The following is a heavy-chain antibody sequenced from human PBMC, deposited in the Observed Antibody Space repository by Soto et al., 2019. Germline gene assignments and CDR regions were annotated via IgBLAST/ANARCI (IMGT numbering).Heavy chain of an antibody. CDR2: TYYRSKWYN. CDR1: GDSVSSNSAA. Sequence: SQTLSLTCAISGDSVSSNSAAWNWIRPSPSRGLEWLGRTYYRSKWYNDYAVSVKSRITINPDTSKNQFSLQLNSVTPEDTAVYYCARDGDCSGGSCYGNDAFDIWGQGTMVTVSS. J-gene: IGHJ3*02. CDR3: ARDGDCSGGSCYGNDAFDI. D-gene: IGHD2-15*01. V-gene: IGHV6-1*01.